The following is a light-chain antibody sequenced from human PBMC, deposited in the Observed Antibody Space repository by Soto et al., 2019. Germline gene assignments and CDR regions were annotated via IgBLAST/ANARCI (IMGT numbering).Light chain of an antibody. CDR3: QQYNNWRPWT. Sequence: EIVMPQSPATLSVSPGERATLSCRASQRVSRNLAWYQQKPGQAPRLLIYGAATRATGIPARFSGSGSRTEFTLTSSSLQSEDVVVYDCQQYNNWRPWTFGQGTKVEIK. V-gene: IGKV3-15*01. CDR1: QRVSRN. CDR2: GAA. J-gene: IGKJ1*01.